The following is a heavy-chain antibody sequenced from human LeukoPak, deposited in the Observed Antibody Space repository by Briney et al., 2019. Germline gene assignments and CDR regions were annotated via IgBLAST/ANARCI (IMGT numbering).Heavy chain of an antibody. V-gene: IGHV1-18*01. J-gene: IGHJ4*02. D-gene: IGHD3-22*01. CDR3: ARDCDRSGYYCY. CDR1: GYSFTSYG. Sequence: ASVKVSCKASGYSFTSYGISWVRQAPGQGLEWMGWISAHNGNTNYAQKLQGRVTMTTDTSTSTAYMELRSLRSDDTAVYYCARDCDRSGYYCYWGQGTLVTVSS. CDR2: ISAHNGNT.